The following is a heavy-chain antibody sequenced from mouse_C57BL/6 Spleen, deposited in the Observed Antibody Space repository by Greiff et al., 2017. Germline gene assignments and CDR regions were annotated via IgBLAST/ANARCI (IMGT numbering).Heavy chain of an antibody. CDR2: IYPSDSET. CDR3: ARRGLLLYAMDY. Sequence: VQLQQSGAELVRPGSSVKLSCKASGYTFTSYWMDWVKQRPGQGLEWIGNIYPSDSETHYNQKFKDKATLTVDKSSSTAYMQLSSLTSEDSAVYYCARRGLLLYAMDYWGQGTSVTVSS. J-gene: IGHJ4*01. CDR1: GYTFTSYW. D-gene: IGHD1-1*01. V-gene: IGHV1-61*01.